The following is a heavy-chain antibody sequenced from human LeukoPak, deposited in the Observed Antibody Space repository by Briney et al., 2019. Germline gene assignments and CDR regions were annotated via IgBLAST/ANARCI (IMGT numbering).Heavy chain of an antibody. J-gene: IGHJ6*02. V-gene: IGHV3-23*01. CDR1: GFTFSSFA. Sequence: GGSLRLSCAASGFTFSSFAMTWVRQAPGKGLEWVSGFDGNGPNTYYADSVKGRFTISRDSSKNTLYLQMNSLRAEDTAVYYCARGVGYCCDGACYGPPRYTCYSGLDVWGQGTTVTVSS. CDR2: FDGNGPNT. CDR3: ARGVGYCCDGACYGPPRYTCYSGLDV. D-gene: IGHD2-21*02.